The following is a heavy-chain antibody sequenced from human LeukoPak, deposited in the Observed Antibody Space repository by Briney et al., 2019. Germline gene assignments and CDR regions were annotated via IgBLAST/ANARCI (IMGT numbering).Heavy chain of an antibody. CDR2: ISSASSSI. CDR1: GFTFSSYA. V-gene: IGHV3-48*01. CDR3: ARRKLDSGSYFFDH. D-gene: IGHD1-26*01. J-gene: IGHJ4*02. Sequence: GGSLRLSCAASGFTFSSYAMHWVRQAPGKGLEWISYISSASSSIHYAASVRGRFTISRDNGNNSLYLQMNSLRAEDTAVYYCARRKLDSGSYFFDHWGQGTPVTVSS.